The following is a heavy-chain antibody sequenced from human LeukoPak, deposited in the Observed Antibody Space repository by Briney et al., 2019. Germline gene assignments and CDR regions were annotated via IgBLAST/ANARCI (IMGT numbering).Heavy chain of an antibody. CDR2: TYYRSKWYN. Sequence: SQTLSLTCAISGDSVSSSSAAWNWIRQSPSRGLEWLGRTYYRSKWYNEYAVSVKSRITINPDTSNNQFSLRLSSVIPEDTAVYNCAAFRRDAFDVWGQGTMVTISS. V-gene: IGHV6-1*01. CDR1: GDSVSSSSAA. J-gene: IGHJ3*01. CDR3: AAFRRDAFDV.